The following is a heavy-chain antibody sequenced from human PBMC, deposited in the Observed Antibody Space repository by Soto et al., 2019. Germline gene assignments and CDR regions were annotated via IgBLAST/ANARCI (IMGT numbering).Heavy chain of an antibody. D-gene: IGHD6-6*01. CDR2: ISGSGSST. Sequence: GSLRLSCXASGFIFSNYAMSWVRQAPGKGLEWVSFISGSGSSTYYADSVKGRFTISRGNSKNTLYLQMNSLRAEDAAVYYCVREASSSGLHLDHWGRGTLVTVS. CDR3: VREASSSGLHLDH. CDR1: GFIFSNYA. J-gene: IGHJ4*02. V-gene: IGHV3-23*01.